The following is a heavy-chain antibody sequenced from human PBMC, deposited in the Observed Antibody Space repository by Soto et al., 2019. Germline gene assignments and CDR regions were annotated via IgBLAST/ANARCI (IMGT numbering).Heavy chain of an antibody. Sequence: LSLTCTVSGGSIRSSHWWSWVRQPPGKGLERIGEIYHSGSTNLDPSLKSRVTLSVDKSKNQFSLKLTSVTAADTAVYYCARDKATVGGYNLYDPWGQGILVTVSS. J-gene: IGHJ5*02. CDR1: GGSIRSSHW. D-gene: IGHD3-16*01. V-gene: IGHV4-4*02. CDR2: IYHSGST. CDR3: ARDKATVGGYNLYDP.